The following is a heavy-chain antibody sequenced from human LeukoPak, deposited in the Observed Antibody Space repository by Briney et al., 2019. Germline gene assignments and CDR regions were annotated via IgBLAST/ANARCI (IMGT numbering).Heavy chain of an antibody. Sequence: PSETLSLTCAVYGGSFSGYYWSWIRQPPGKGLEWIGEINHSGSSNYNPSLKSRATISVDTSKNQFSLKLSSVTAADTAVYYCARAGRYGPGYWGQGTLVTVSS. CDR3: ARAGRYGPGY. CDR1: GGSFSGYY. CDR2: INHSGSS. J-gene: IGHJ4*02. D-gene: IGHD5-18*01. V-gene: IGHV4-34*01.